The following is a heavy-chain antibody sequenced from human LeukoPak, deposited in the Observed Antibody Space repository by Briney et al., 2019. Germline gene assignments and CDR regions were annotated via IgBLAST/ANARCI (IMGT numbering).Heavy chain of an antibody. Sequence: PSETLSLTCTVSGGSMRSYYWSWIRQPPGKGLEWIGHIYYSGSTNYNPPLKSRVTISVDTSKNQFSLKLSSVTAADTAVYYCARLFDRDHYFDYWGQGTLVTVSS. CDR2: IYYSGST. J-gene: IGHJ4*02. CDR3: ARLFDRDHYFDY. D-gene: IGHD3-10*02. V-gene: IGHV4-59*01. CDR1: GGSMRSYY.